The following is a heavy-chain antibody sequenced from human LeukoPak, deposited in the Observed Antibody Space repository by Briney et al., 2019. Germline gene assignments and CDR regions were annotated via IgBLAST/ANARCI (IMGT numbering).Heavy chain of an antibody. CDR2: IRYDGSNK. J-gene: IGHJ4*02. CDR3: AKGSRSWSPQCDY. V-gene: IGHV3-30*02. Sequence: PGGSLRLSCAASGFTFSSYGMHWVRQAPGKGLEWVAFIRYDGSNKYYADSVKGRFTISRDNSKNTLYLQMNSLRAEDTAVYYCAKGSRSWSPQCDYWGQGTPVTVSS. D-gene: IGHD3-10*01. CDR1: GFTFSSYG.